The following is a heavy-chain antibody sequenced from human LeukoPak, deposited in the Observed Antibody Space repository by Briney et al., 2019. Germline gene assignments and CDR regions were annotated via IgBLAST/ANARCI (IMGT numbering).Heavy chain of an antibody. V-gene: IGHV1-46*01. CDR3: VRNLMQFTGLAY. CDR2: INPSGGST. CDR1: GDTFTTSH. Sequence: ASVKVSCKAPGDTFTTSHMHWVRQAPGQGLEWMGKINPSGGSTTYAQQFQGRVSITRDLSMSTVYMELSSLRSEDTAVYYCVRNLMQFTGLAYWGQGTLVTVSS. J-gene: IGHJ4*02. D-gene: IGHD2-8*02.